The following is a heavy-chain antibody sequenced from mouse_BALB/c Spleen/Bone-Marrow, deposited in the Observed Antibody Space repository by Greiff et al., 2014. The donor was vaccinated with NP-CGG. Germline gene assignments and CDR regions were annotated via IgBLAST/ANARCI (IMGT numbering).Heavy chain of an antibody. Sequence: EVQLQQSGAELVKPGASVKLSCTASGFNIKDTYMHWVKQRPEQGLEWIGRIDPANGNTKYDPKFQGKATITANTSSNTAYLQLSSLTSEDTAVYYCAIYYGNYYAMDYWGQGTSVTVSS. CDR1: GFNIKDTY. J-gene: IGHJ4*01. CDR3: AIYYGNYYAMDY. D-gene: IGHD2-1*01. V-gene: IGHV14-3*02. CDR2: IDPANGNT.